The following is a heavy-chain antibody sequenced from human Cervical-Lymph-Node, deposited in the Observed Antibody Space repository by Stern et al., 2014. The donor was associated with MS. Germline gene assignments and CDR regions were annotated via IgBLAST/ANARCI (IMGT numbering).Heavy chain of an antibody. V-gene: IGHV3-9*01. CDR1: GFTFDDYA. CDR3: AKDTEAVAGLFDY. J-gene: IGHJ4*02. Sequence: EVHLVESGGGLVQPGRSLRLSCAASGFTFDDYAMHWVRQAPGKGLEWVSGISWNSGSIGYADSVKGRFTISRDNAKNSLYLQMNSLRAEDTALYYCAKDTEAVAGLFDYWGQGTLVTVSS. D-gene: IGHD6-19*01. CDR2: ISWNSGSI.